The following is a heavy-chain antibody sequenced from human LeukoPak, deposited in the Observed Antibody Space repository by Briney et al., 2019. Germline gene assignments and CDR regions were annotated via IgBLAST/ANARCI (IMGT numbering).Heavy chain of an antibody. CDR1: GLTFRTSA. Sequence: SVKVSCKASGLTFRTSAMQWVRLTRGQGLEWIGWTVLGSGDTNYAQSLKERVTITRDMSTSTAYMELSSLRSEDTAMYYCAAGFSNHGYIYWGQGTLVTVSS. D-gene: IGHD6-13*01. J-gene: IGHJ4*02. CDR2: TVLGSGDT. CDR3: AAGFSNHGYIY. V-gene: IGHV1-58*02.